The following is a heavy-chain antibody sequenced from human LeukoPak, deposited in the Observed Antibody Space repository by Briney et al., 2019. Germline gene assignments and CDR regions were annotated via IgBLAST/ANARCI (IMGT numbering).Heavy chain of an antibody. D-gene: IGHD3-10*01. J-gene: IGHJ4*02. CDR1: GFTFSSYA. Sequence: GGSLRLSCAASGFTFSSYAMSWVRQAPGKGLEWVSAISGSGGSTYYADSVKGRFTISRDNSKNTLYLQMNSLRAEDTALYYCARRSGSYYNGRDYFDYWGQGTLVTVSS. CDR2: ISGSGGST. CDR3: ARRSGSYYNGRDYFDY. V-gene: IGHV3-23*01.